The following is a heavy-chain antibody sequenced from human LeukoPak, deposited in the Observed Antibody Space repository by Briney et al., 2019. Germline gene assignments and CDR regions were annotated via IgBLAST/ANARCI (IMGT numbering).Heavy chain of an antibody. CDR2: ISGSGATT. J-gene: IGHJ5*02. CDR3: AKESERQITMVRYKNWFDP. Sequence: GGSLRLSCAASGFTFSTYGMSWVRQAPGKGLEWVSAISGSGATTYYADSVKGRFTISRDNSKNTLYLQMNSLGAEDTAVYYCAKESERQITMVRYKNWFDPWGQGTLVTVSP. CDR1: GFTFSTYG. V-gene: IGHV3-23*01. D-gene: IGHD3-10*01.